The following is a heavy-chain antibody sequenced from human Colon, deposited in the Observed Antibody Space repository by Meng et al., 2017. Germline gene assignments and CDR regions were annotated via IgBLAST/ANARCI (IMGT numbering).Heavy chain of an antibody. CDR2: IYRSGST. CDR1: GGSLISSNW. V-gene: IGHV4-4*02. CDR3: ARRVQYSSGYYYLDF. Sequence: QWQLQESGPGLVKPSGTLSLTCVVSGGSLISSNWWTWVRQAPGKGLEWIGEIYRSGSTNYNPSLKSRVTISIDTSKNEFSLKLTSVTAADTALYYCARRVQYSSGYYYLDFWGQGTLVTVSS. D-gene: IGHD3-22*01. J-gene: IGHJ4*02.